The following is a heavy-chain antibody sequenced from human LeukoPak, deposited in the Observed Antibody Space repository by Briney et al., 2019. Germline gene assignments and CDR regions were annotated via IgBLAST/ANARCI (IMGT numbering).Heavy chain of an antibody. D-gene: IGHD3-22*01. J-gene: IGHJ4*02. CDR2: ISYDGSNK. CDR1: GFTFSSYA. Sequence: SGGSLRLSCAASGFTFSSYAMHWVRQAPGKGLEWVAVISYDGSNKYYADSVKGRLTISRDNSKNTLYLQMNSLRAEDTAVYYCARVPGYDSSGYFDYWGQGTLVTVSS. CDR3: ARVPGYDSSGYFDY. V-gene: IGHV3-30*04.